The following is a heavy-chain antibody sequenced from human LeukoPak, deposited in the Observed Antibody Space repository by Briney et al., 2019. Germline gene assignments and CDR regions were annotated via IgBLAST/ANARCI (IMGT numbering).Heavy chain of an antibody. D-gene: IGHD4-23*01. V-gene: IGHV3-30*03. CDR3: ATTVVTPDFDY. CDR1: GFTFSSYG. J-gene: IGHJ4*02. CDR2: ISYDGSNK. Sequence: PGRSLRLSCAASGFTFSSYGMHWVRQAPGKGLEWVAVISYDGSNKYYADSVKGRFTISRDNSENTLYLQMNSLRAEDTAVYYCATTVVTPDFDYWGQGTLVTVSS.